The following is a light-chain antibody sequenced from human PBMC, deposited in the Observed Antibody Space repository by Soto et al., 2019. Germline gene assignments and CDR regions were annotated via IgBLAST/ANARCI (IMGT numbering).Light chain of an antibody. V-gene: IGKV1-39*01. CDR1: QSISSY. Sequence: IRMTQSPSSFSASTGDRVTITCRASQSISSYLNWYQQKPGKAPKLLIYAASSLQSGVPSRFSGSGSGTDFTLTISSLQPEDFATYYCQQSYSTPPLTFGGGTKVDIK. J-gene: IGKJ4*01. CDR2: AAS. CDR3: QQSYSTPPLT.